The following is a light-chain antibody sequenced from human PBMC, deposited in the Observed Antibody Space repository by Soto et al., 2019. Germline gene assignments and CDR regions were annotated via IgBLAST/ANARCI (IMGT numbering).Light chain of an antibody. CDR1: QSIGSR. Sequence: DIQITHAPSALAASVGDTVTLSCRASQSIGSRLAWYKQKPGRPTKLLTYRASSSQSGVPSRFSGSGSGTEFTLTISSLQPDDFATCYCQQYNSYWTFAQGTKV. J-gene: IGKJ1*01. V-gene: IGKV1-5*03. CDR2: RAS. CDR3: QQYNSYWT.